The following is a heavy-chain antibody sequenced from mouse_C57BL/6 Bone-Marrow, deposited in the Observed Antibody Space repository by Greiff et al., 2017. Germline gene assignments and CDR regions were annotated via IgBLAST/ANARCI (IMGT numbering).Heavy chain of an antibody. V-gene: IGHV1-82*01. Sequence: QVTLKVSGPELVKPGASVRISCKASGYAFSSSWMNWVKQRPGKGLEWIGRIYPGDGDTNYNGKFKGKATLTADKSSSTAYMQLSSLTSEDSAVYFCARGMDYWGQGTSVTVSS. J-gene: IGHJ4*01. CDR2: IYPGDGDT. CDR1: GYAFSSSW. CDR3: ARGMDY.